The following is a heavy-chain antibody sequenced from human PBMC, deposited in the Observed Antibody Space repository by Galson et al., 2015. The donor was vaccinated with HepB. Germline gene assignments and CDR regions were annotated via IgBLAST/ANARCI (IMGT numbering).Heavy chain of an antibody. CDR3: TTLVSSDRLLLYFDL. D-gene: IGHD2-21*01. V-gene: IGHV3-73*01. Sequence: SLRLSCAASGFALSGSAIHWVRLASGKGLEWVGRIRSKANNYATLYTASVKGRFTLSRDDSRNTAYLQMSGPGTEDTAVYYCTTLVSSDRLLLYFDLWGRGTLVTVSS. CDR2: IRSKANNYAT. J-gene: IGHJ2*01. CDR1: GFALSGSA.